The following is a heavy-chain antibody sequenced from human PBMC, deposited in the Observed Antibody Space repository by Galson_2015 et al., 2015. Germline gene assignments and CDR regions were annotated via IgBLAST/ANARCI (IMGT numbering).Heavy chain of an antibody. CDR1: GGSISGRPEY. J-gene: IGHJ4*02. CDR2: IYYTGSA. D-gene: IGHD3-10*01. Sequence: SETLSLTCSVSGGSISGRPEYWGWFRQPPGKALEWIGSIYYTGSAYYNPSLKSRVSIFVDPSKNQFSLRLSSVTAADTAVYYCAKVSMVQGVIPDHWGQGTQVTVSS. CDR3: AKVSMVQGVIPDH. V-gene: IGHV4-39*01.